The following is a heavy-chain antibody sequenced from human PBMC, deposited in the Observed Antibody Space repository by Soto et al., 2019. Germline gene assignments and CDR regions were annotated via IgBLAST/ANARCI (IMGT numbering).Heavy chain of an antibody. CDR3: ARGATHGSSWYFWFDP. CDR1: GGTFGTYP. J-gene: IGHJ5*02. D-gene: IGHD6-13*01. Sequence: QVQLVQSGAEVRMPGSSVKVSCKASGGTFGTYPINWVRQAPGQGLEWMGGIIPLFGTTNYAQKFKGRVTITADESTSTAYMELSSLRAEDAAVYYCARGATHGSSWYFWFDPWGQGSLVTVSS. V-gene: IGHV1-69*01. CDR2: IIPLFGTT.